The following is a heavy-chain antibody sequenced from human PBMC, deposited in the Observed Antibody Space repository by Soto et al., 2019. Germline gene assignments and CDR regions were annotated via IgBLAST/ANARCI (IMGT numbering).Heavy chain of an antibody. J-gene: IGHJ4*02. CDR2: ISGSGGST. D-gene: IGHD3-3*01. CDR1: GFTFSSYA. Sequence: EVQLLESGGGLVQPGGSLRLSCAASGFTFSSYAMSWVRQAPGKGLEWVSAISGSGGSTYYADSVKGRFTISRDNSKNTLYLQMNSLRAEDTAVYYCAKALVTTIFGWDGILGYWGQGTLVTVSS. V-gene: IGHV3-23*01. CDR3: AKALVTTIFGWDGILGY.